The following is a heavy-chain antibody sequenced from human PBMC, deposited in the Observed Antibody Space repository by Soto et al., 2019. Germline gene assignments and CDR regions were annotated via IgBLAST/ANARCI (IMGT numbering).Heavy chain of an antibody. CDR3: ARDYYNGSASYGIEI. CDR1: GYTFTGYY. D-gene: IGHD3-10*01. Sequence: QVHLVQSGAEVKKPGASVKVSCKASGYTFTGYYIHWGRQAPGQGLEWMGWINPKSGGAHIAQKFEGRVTMTRDTSISTTYMELSSLRSNDTAVYYCARDYYNGSASYGIEIWGQGTMVTVAS. CDR2: INPKSGGA. V-gene: IGHV1-2*02. J-gene: IGHJ3*02.